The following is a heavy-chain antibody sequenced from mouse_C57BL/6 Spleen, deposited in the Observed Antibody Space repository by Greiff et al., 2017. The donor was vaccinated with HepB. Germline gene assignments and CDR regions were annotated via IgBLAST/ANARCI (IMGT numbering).Heavy chain of an antibody. CDR1: GYTFTDYY. CDR3: ARFSLITTVVAKYYFDY. J-gene: IGHJ2*01. CDR2: INPYNGGT. Sequence: DVKLQESGPVLVKPGASVKMSCKASGYTFTDYYMNWVKQSHGKSLEWIGVINPYNGGTSYNQKFKGKATLTVDKSSSTAYMELNSLTSEDSAVYYCARFSLITTVVAKYYFDYWGQGTTLTVSS. V-gene: IGHV1-19*01. D-gene: IGHD1-1*01.